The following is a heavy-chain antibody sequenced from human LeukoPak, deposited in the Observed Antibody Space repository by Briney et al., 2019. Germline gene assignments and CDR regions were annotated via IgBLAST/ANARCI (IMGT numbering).Heavy chain of an antibody. J-gene: IGHJ4*02. CDR3: ARDVIAAAEDY. Sequence: GGSLRLSCAASGFTFSSYAMHWVRQAPGKGLEWVAVISYDGSNKYYADSVKGRFTISRDNSKNTLYLQMNSLRAEDTAVYYCARDVIAAAEDYWGQGTLVTVSS. D-gene: IGHD6-13*01. V-gene: IGHV3-30-3*01. CDR1: GFTFSSYA. CDR2: ISYDGSNK.